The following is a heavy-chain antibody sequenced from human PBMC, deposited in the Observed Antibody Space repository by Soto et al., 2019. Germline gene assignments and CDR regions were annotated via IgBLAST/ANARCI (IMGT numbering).Heavy chain of an antibody. CDR1: GGTFSSYT. CDR2: IIPILGIA. Sequence: SVKVSCKASGGTFSSYTISWVRQAPGQGLEWMGRIIPILGIANYAQKFQGRVTITADKSTSTAYMELSSLRSEDTAVYYCARGRCSGGSCYQKNYYYYMDVWGKGTTVTVSS. D-gene: IGHD2-15*01. CDR3: ARGRCSGGSCYQKNYYYYMDV. V-gene: IGHV1-69*02. J-gene: IGHJ6*03.